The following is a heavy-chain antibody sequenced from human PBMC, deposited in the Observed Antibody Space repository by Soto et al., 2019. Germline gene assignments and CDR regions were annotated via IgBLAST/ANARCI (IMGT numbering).Heavy chain of an antibody. V-gene: IGHV3-33*01. Sequence: QIQLVESGGGVVQPGRSLRLSCAASGFTFNTYGFNWVRQAPGKGLEWVAVIWYDGNTKYYADSVKGRFTISRDNLKNTLYLQMNSLTAEDTAVYYCARPLVAPEAGPYYYGMDVWGQGTTVTVSS. CDR1: GFTFNTYG. CDR3: ARPLVAPEAGPYYYGMDV. J-gene: IGHJ6*02. CDR2: IWYDGNTK. D-gene: IGHD6-19*01.